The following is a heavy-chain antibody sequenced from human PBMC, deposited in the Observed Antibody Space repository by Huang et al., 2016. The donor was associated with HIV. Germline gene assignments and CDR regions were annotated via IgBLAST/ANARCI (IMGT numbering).Heavy chain of an antibody. Sequence: QVQLVESGGGVVQPGRSLRISCAASGFTFSSYGMHWVRQVPGSGLEGVAVISYDAKTKYYADSVQGRFSISRDNSKTTVYLQLNSLGLEDTAVYYCAKGGSAAAVLDFWGQGTLVTVSS. V-gene: IGHV3-30*18. D-gene: IGHD6-13*01. J-gene: IGHJ4*02. CDR3: AKGGSAAAVLDF. CDR1: GFTFSSYG. CDR2: ISYDAKTK.